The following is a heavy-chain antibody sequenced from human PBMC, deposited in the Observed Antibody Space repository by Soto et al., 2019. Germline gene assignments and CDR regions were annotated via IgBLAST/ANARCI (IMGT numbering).Heavy chain of an antibody. Sequence: SETQSLTCAVSGGSISSSNWWSWVRQPPGKGLEWIGEVYHTGSTNYNPSLKSRVTISVDMSKNQFSLNLSSVTAADTAVYYCARERPQGYGMDVWGQGTTVTVSS. CDR2: VYHTGST. CDR3: ARERPQGYGMDV. CDR1: GGSISSSNW. V-gene: IGHV4-4*02. J-gene: IGHJ6*02.